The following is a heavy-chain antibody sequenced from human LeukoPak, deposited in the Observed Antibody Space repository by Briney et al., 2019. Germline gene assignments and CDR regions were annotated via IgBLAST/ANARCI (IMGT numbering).Heavy chain of an antibody. CDR1: GFTFSSYS. J-gene: IGHJ3*02. D-gene: IGHD3-22*01. V-gene: IGHV3-48*04. CDR2: ISGSSSII. CDR3: ARSGTTYYYDSGSRI. Sequence: GGSLRLSCKGSGFTFSSYSMNWVRQAPGKGLEWVSFISGSSSIIHYADSVKGRFTISRDNAKNSLFLQMNSLRAEDTAVYYCARSGTTYYYDSGSRIWGQGTMVTVSS.